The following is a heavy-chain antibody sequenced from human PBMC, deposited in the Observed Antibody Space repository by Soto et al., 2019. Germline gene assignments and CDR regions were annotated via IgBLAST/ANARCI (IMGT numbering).Heavy chain of an antibody. Sequence: GGSLRLSCAASGFTFSSYSMNWVRQAPGKGLEWVSSISSSSSYIYYADSVKGRFTISRDNAKNSLYLQMNSLRAEDTAVYYCARDADYYDSSGAIGYWGQGTLVTVSS. CDR2: ISSSSSYI. J-gene: IGHJ4*02. V-gene: IGHV3-21*01. D-gene: IGHD3-22*01. CDR1: GFTFSSYS. CDR3: ARDADYYDSSGAIGY.